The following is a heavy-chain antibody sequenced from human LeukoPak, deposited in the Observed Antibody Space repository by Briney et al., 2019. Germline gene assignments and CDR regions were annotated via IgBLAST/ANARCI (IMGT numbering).Heavy chain of an antibody. J-gene: IGHJ6*03. D-gene: IGHD4-17*01. Sequence: GSLRLSCAASGFTFSSYSMNWVRQAPGKGLEWIGSIYYSVSTYYNPSLKSRVTISADKSKNQFSLKLSSVTAADTAVYYCARDGDSGDFHYYMDVWGKGTTVTVSS. V-gene: IGHV4-4*02. CDR3: ARDGDSGDFHYYMDV. CDR2: IYYSVST. CDR1: GFTFSSYSM.